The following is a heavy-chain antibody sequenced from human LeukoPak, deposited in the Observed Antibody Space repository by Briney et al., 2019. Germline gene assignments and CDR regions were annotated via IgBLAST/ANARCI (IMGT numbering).Heavy chain of an antibody. Sequence: GGSLRLSCAASGFTFSSYAMHWVRQAPGKGLEWVAVISYDGSNKYYADSVKGRFTISRDNSKNTLYLQMNSLRPEGTTVYYCAKSRHPYNWNDGAFFDYWGQGTLVTVSS. CDR2: ISYDGSNK. J-gene: IGHJ4*02. CDR3: AKSRHPYNWNDGAFFDY. CDR1: GFTFSSYA. D-gene: IGHD1-20*01. V-gene: IGHV3-30*04.